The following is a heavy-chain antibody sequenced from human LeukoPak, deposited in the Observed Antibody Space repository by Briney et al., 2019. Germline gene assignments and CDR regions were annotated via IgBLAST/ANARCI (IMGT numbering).Heavy chain of an antibody. D-gene: IGHD2-21*02. Sequence: ASVKVSCKVSGYTLTELSMHWVRQAPGKGLEWMGGFDPEDGEAIYAQKFQGRVTMTTDTSTSTVYMELSSLRSEDTAVYYCARGGCGDSAAPFDDWGQGSMVTVSS. CDR2: FDPEDGEA. CDR1: GYTLTELS. V-gene: IGHV1-24*01. CDR3: ARGGCGDSAAPFDD. J-gene: IGHJ3*01.